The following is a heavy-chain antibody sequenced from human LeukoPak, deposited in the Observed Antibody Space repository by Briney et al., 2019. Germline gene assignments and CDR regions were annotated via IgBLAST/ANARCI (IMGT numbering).Heavy chain of an antibody. CDR1: GFTFSSYG. D-gene: IGHD3-10*01. CDR3: AKDPGRTNDAIDI. Sequence: GRSLRLSCAASGFTFSSYGMHWVRHAPGKGLEWVAVTCYDGSNKYYAVSVKGRFTVSRDTSKTTLYLHMNSMRAEDTAVDYCAKDPGRTNDAIDIWGRATMVTFPS. J-gene: IGHJ3*02. CDR2: TCYDGSNK. V-gene: IGHV3-33*06.